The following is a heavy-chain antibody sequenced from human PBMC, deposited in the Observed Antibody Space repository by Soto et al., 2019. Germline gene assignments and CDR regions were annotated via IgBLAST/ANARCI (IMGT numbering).Heavy chain of an antibody. V-gene: IGHV4-39*01. D-gene: IGHD6-6*01. CDR1: GGSISSSSYY. CDR2: IYYSGST. Sequence: PSETLSLTCTVSGGSISSSSYYWGWIRQPPGKGLEWIGSIYYSGSTYYNPSLKSRVTISVDTSKNQFSLKLSSVTAADTAVYYCARHQSIAARPYNWFDPWGQGTLVTVPS. CDR3: ARHQSIAARPYNWFDP. J-gene: IGHJ5*02.